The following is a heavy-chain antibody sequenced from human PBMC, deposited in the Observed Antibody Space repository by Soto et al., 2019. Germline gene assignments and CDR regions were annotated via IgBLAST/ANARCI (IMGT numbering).Heavy chain of an antibody. CDR2: GYYSGST. V-gene: IGHV4-59*01. CDR3: ARGTAVAGRLRPDY. CDR1: GGSISSDY. D-gene: IGHD6-19*01. Sequence: QVQLQESGPGLVKPSETLSLTCTVSGGSISSDYCCWSRLPPAKGQEWIGNGYYSGSTNSNPSPTLRVPVTVEAAKSKYHLTLRPVTAADTAVAYCARGTAVAGRLRPDYWGQGTLVTVSS. J-gene: IGHJ4*02.